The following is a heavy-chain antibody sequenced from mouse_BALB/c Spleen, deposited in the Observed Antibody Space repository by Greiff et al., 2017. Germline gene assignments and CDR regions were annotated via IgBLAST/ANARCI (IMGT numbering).Heavy chain of an antibody. CDR2: ISDGGSYT. J-gene: IGHJ4*01. CDR1: GFTFSDYY. D-gene: IGHD1-1*01. CDR3: ARGGDYYGSWAMDY. V-gene: IGHV5-4*02. Sequence: EVQRVESGGGLVKPGGSLKLSCAASGFTFSDYYMYWVRQTPEKRLEWVATISDGGSYTYYPDSVKGRFTISRDNAKNNLYLQMSSLKSEDTAMYYCARGGDYYGSWAMDYWGQGTSVTVSS.